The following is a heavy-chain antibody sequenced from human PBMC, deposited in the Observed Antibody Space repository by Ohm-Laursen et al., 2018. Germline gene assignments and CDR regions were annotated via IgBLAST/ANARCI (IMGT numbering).Heavy chain of an antibody. V-gene: IGHV3-74*01. CDR1: GFTFSSFR. CDR2: INNDGTTT. Sequence: SLRLSCAAFGFTFSSFRMHWVRQAPGKGLVWVSRINNDGTTTHYADSVKGRFTISRDNAKNTLYLQMNSLRAEDTAVYYCARTNGWPDYWGQGTLVTVSS. J-gene: IGHJ4*01. CDR3: ARTNGWPDY. D-gene: IGHD6-19*01.